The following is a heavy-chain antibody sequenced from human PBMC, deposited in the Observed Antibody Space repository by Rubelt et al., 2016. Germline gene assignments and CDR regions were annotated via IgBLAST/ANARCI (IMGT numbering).Heavy chain of an antibody. Sequence: GLEWVSLIRGSGGSTYYADSVKGRFTISRDNSKNTLYLQMNSLRVEDTAVYYCARARDYYYYHMDVWGQGTTVTVSS. CDR3: ARARDYYYYHMDV. CDR2: IRGSGGST. J-gene: IGHJ6*02. V-gene: IGHV3-23*01.